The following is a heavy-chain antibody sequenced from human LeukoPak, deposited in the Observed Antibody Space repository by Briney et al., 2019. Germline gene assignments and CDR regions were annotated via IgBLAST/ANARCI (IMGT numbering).Heavy chain of an antibody. Sequence: GGSLRLSCAASGFTFSSYAMHWVRQAPGKGLEWVAVISYDGSNKYYADSVKGRFTISRDNSKNTLYLQMNSLRAEDTAVYYCAREVEYYYDSSGLLPWGQGTLVTVSS. V-gene: IGHV3-30*04. CDR2: ISYDGSNK. D-gene: IGHD3-22*01. CDR1: GFTFSSYA. J-gene: IGHJ5*02. CDR3: AREVEYYYDSSGLLP.